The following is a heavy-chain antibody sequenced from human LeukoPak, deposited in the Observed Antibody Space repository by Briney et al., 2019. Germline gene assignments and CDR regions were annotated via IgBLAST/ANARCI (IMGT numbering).Heavy chain of an antibody. V-gene: IGHV1-18*01. Sequence: VASVKVSCKASGYTFTHHGITWVRQAPGQGLEWMGWISAFNGDTIYAQTVHGRVTMTTDTSTTTAYMELRSLTSDDTALYYCARDPSNTSGRYQYFDLWGRGTLVTVSS. CDR2: ISAFNGDT. J-gene: IGHJ2*01. CDR1: GYTFTHHG. CDR3: ARDPSNTSGRYQYFDL. D-gene: IGHD6-19*01.